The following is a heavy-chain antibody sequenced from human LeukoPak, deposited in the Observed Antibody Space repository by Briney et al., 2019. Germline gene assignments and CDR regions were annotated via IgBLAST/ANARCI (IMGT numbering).Heavy chain of an antibody. V-gene: IGHV2-70*11. CDR3: ARIGGNWFDP. CDR1: GFSLSTSGMC. J-gene: IGHJ5*02. Sequence: ESGPTLVNPTQTLTLTCTFPGFSLSTSGMCVSWIRQPPGKALEWLARIDWDDDKYYSTSLKTRLTISKDTSKNQVVLIMTNMDPVDTATYYCARIGGNWFDPWGQGTLVTVSS. CDR2: IDWDDDK. D-gene: IGHD1-26*01.